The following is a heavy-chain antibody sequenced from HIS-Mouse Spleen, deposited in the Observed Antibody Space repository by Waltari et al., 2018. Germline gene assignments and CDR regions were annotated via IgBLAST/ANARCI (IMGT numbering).Heavy chain of an antibody. J-gene: IGHJ2*01. CDR1: GGSIRSRSSS. V-gene: IGHV4-39*01. CDR2: IYYSGST. Sequence: QLQLQESGPGLVKPSETLSLTCTVPGGSIRSRSSSWGWIRQPPGKGLEWIGSIYYSGSTYYNPSLKSRVTISVDTSKNQFSLKLSSVTAADTAVYYCARHNLNYWYFDLWGRGTLVTVSS. CDR3: ARHNLNYWYFDL.